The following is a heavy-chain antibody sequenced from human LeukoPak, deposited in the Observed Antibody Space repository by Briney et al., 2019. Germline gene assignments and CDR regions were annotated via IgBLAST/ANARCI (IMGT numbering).Heavy chain of an antibody. D-gene: IGHD3-3*01. V-gene: IGHV1-69*05. CDR2: IITIFGTA. CDR3: ARITIFGVVIRSSDAFDI. CDR1: GGTFSIYA. Sequence: ASVKVSCKASGGTFSIYAISWVRQAPGQALEWMGGIITIFGTANYAQKFQGRVTMIRDTSTSTVYMELSSLRSEDTAVYYCARITIFGVVIRSSDAFDIWGQGTMVTVSS. J-gene: IGHJ3*02.